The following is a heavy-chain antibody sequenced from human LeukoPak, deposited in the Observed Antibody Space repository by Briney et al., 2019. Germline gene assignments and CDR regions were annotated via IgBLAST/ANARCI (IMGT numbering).Heavy chain of an antibody. J-gene: IGHJ5*02. CDR2: IYFSGIT. CDR1: GGSFSGYY. V-gene: IGHV4-59*01. CDR3: AKRIPAVGWFDP. D-gene: IGHD2-2*01. Sequence: PSETLSLTCAVYGGSFSGYYWSWIRQPPGKGLEWIGYIYFSGITNYNPSLKSRVTMSIDTAKNHFSLNLSSVTAADTAVYYCAKRIPAVGWFDPWGQGTLVTVSS.